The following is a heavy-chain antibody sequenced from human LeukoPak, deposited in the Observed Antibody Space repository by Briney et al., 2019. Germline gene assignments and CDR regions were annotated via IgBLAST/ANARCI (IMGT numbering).Heavy chain of an antibody. V-gene: IGHV4-61*01. CDR1: GGSVSSNNYQ. CDR3: ARDLAHSYGYGY. CDR2: IYHSGST. Sequence: SETLSLTCSVSGGSVSSNNYQWNWIRQPPGKGLEWIGDIYHSGSTNYNPSLKSRVTISVDTSKNQFSLKLSSVTAADTAVYYCARDLAHSYGYGYWGQGTLVTVPS. J-gene: IGHJ4*02. D-gene: IGHD5-18*01.